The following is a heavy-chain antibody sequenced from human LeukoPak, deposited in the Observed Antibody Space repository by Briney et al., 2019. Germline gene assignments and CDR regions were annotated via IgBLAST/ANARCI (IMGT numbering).Heavy chain of an antibody. J-gene: IGHJ6*03. V-gene: IGHV1-18*03. Sequence: ASVKVSCKASGYTFTSYGISWVRQAPGQGLEWMGWISAYNGNTNYAQKLQGRVTMTTDTSASTAYMELSSLRSEDMAVYYCARGGYRYGYVGYMDVWGKGTTVTVSS. CDR3: ARGGYRYGYVGYMDV. CDR2: ISAYNGNT. CDR1: GYTFTSYG. D-gene: IGHD5-18*01.